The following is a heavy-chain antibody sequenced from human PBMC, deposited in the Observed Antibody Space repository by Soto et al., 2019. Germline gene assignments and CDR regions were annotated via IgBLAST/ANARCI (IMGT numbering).Heavy chain of an antibody. V-gene: IGHV1-18*01. CDR1: GYTFSNFG. CDR3: ARDQSRGWYGKESGMDV. Sequence: QVQLVQSGAEVKKPGASVKVSCKASGYTFSNFGVTWVRQAPGQGLEWMGWISGYNGGKNYAQKVQGRVTLTTDTSTTTAYMELRSLTSDDTAVYYCARDQSRGWYGKESGMDVWGQGTTVTVSS. D-gene: IGHD6-19*01. CDR2: ISGYNGGK. J-gene: IGHJ6*02.